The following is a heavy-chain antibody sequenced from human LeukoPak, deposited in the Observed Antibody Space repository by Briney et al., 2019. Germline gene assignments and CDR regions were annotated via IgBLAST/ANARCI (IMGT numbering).Heavy chain of an antibody. V-gene: IGHV3-23*01. CDR1: GFTFSSYA. D-gene: IGHD5-18*01. CDR2: ISGSGGST. CDR3: AKGEGSYGLFDY. J-gene: IGHJ4*02. Sequence: GGSLRLSCAASGFTFSSYAMSWVRQAPGKGLEWISAISGSGGSTYYADSVKGRFTISRDNSKNTLYLQMNSLRAEDTAVYYCAKGEGSYGLFDYWGQGTLVTVSS.